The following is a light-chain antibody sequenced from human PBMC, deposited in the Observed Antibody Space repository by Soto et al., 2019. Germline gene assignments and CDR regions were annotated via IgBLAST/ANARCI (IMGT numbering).Light chain of an antibody. V-gene: IGKV3-20*01. J-gene: IGKJ1*01. CDR3: QQYGSSPPVT. Sequence: EIVLTQSPGTLSLSPGERATLSCRASQSVSSSYLAWYQQKPGQAPMLLIYGASSRATGIPDRFSGSGSGTDFTLTISRLEPEDFAVYYCQQYGSSPPVTFGQGTKVEIK. CDR2: GAS. CDR1: QSVSSSY.